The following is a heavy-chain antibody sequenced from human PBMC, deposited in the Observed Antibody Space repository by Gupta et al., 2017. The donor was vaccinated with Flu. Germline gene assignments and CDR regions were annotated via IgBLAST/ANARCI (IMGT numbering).Heavy chain of an antibody. J-gene: IGHJ6*04. CDR1: GFHFTLYD. CDR2: ITNNGRAR. CDR3: ARVGG. V-gene: IGHV3-48*03. Sequence: EAPLVESGGDLVQPGGSLRLSCTASGFHFTLYDMNWVRQAPGKGLEWVAYITNNGRARDDADSVKGRFIISRDNAKNLLAREMNSLRGDDTAVYYCARVGGWGKGTTVTGSA.